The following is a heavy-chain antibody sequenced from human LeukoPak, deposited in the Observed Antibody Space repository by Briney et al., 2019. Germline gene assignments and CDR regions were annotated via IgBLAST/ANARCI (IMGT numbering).Heavy chain of an antibody. D-gene: IGHD6-19*01. V-gene: IGHV1-18*01. CDR3: ARIIAVAGGVDP. CDR1: GGTFSSYA. CDR2: INPNSGGT. J-gene: IGHJ5*02. Sequence: GASVKVSCKASGGTFSSYAISWVRQAPGQGLEWMGWINPNSGGTNYAQKLQGRVTMTTDTSTSTAYMELRSLRSDDTAVYYCARIIAVAGGVDPWGQGTLVTVSS.